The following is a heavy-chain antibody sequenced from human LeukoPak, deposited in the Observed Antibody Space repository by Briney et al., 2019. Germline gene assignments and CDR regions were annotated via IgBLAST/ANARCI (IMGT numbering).Heavy chain of an antibody. CDR1: GGSISHYY. CDR2: IYYSGST. J-gene: IGHJ4*02. D-gene: IGHD3-22*01. V-gene: IGHV4-59*08. CDR3: ARLSESNYYDSSGPMDY. Sequence: SETLSLTCTVSGGSISHYYWSWIRQPPGKGLEWIGYIYYSGSTNYNPSLKSRVTISVDTSKNQFSLKLSSVTAADTAVYYCARLSESNYYDSSGPMDYWGQGTLVTVSS.